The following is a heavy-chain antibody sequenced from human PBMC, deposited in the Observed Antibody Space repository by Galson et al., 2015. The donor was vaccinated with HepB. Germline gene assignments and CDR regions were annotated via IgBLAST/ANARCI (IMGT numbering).Heavy chain of an antibody. CDR1: GGSISSSNW. V-gene: IGHV4-4*02. Sequence: SETLSLTCAVSGGSISSSNWWSWVRQPPGKGLEWIGEIYHSGSTNYNPSLKSRVTISVDKSKNQFSLKLSSVTAADTAVYYCARVPSMVRNYYGMDVWGQGTTVTVSS. D-gene: IGHD5-18*01. CDR2: IYHSGST. J-gene: IGHJ6*02. CDR3: ARVPSMVRNYYGMDV.